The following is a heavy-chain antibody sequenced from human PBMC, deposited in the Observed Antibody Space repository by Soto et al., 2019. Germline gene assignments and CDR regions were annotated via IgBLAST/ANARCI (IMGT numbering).Heavy chain of an antibody. CDR2: IIPVFGRP. CDR1: GGTFSSFG. Sequence: ASVKVSCKASGGTFSSFGISWVRQAPGQGLEWMGGIIPVFGRPNYAQRFRGRLTITADESTSTSYMELIGLGSEDTAVYYCAREGSGYNFWGQGTQVTVSS. J-gene: IGHJ1*01. D-gene: IGHD5-12*01. V-gene: IGHV1-69*13. CDR3: AREGSGYNF.